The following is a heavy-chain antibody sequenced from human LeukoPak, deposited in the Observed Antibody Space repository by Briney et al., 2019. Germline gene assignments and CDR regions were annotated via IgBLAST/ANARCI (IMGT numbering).Heavy chain of an antibody. CDR2: ISAYSGNT. Sequence: GAAVTVSFTSSGYTFTIYGISWVRQAPGPGLGWVGGISAYSGNTNYAQTLQGRVTMTTATSTSTAYMELRSLRSDDTAVYYCARWYYGSGSLGGGNWFDPWGQGTLVTVSS. V-gene: IGHV1-18*01. J-gene: IGHJ5*02. CDR3: ARWYYGSGSLGGGNWFDP. D-gene: IGHD3-10*01. CDR1: GYTFTIYG.